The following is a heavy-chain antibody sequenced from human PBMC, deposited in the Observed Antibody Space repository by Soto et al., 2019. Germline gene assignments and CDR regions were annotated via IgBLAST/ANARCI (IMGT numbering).Heavy chain of an antibody. CDR1: GFTFSSYA. Sequence: EVQLLESGGGLVQPGGSLRLSCAASGFTFSSYAMSWVRQAPGKGLEWVSAISGSGGSTYYADSVKGRFTISSDNSKNTLYLQMNSLRAMDTAVYYCAKGRVGGYCSSTSCYVHFDYWGQGTLVTVSS. CDR2: ISGSGGST. V-gene: IGHV3-23*01. J-gene: IGHJ4*02. CDR3: AKGRVGGYCSSTSCYVHFDY. D-gene: IGHD2-2*03.